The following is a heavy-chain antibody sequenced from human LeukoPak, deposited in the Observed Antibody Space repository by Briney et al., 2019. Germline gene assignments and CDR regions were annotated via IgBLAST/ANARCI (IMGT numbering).Heavy chain of an antibody. V-gene: IGHV3-33*08. J-gene: IGHJ4*02. CDR1: RFTFTSYA. Sequence: GGSLRLSCAVSRFTFTSYAMHWVRQAPGKGLEWVAVIWYDGSNKYYADSVKGRFTISRDNSKNTLYLQMNSLRAEDTAVYYCARGYGSGSSIFDYWGQGTLVTVSS. CDR2: IWYDGSNK. D-gene: IGHD3-10*01. CDR3: ARGYGSGSSIFDY.